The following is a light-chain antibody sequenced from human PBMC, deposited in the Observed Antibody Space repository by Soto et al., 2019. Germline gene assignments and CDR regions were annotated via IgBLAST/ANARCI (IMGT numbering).Light chain of an antibody. J-gene: IGKJ2*01. CDR1: QSVSGSY. CDR2: LAS. Sequence: ENVLTQSPGTLSLSPGERATLSCRASQSVSGSYLAWYQQKPGQAPRLLIYLASTRANGIPDRFSGSASGTDFTLSISRLEPEDSAVYYCHQYGDAPRTFGQGTKLEI. V-gene: IGKV3-20*01. CDR3: HQYGDAPRT.